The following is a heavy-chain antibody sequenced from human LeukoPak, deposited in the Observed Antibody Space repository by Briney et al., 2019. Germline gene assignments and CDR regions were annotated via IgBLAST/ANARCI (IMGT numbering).Heavy chain of an antibody. J-gene: IGHJ5*02. V-gene: IGHV4-59*01. CDR1: GGSISSYY. D-gene: IGHD3-22*01. CDR3: ARGTISPVIVPDWFDP. CDR2: IYYSGST. Sequence: SETLSLTCTVSGGSISSYYWSWIRQPPGKGLEWIGYIYYSGSTNYNPSLKSRVTISVDTSKNQFSLKLSSVTAADTAVYYCARGTISPVIVPDWFDPWGQGTLVTVSS.